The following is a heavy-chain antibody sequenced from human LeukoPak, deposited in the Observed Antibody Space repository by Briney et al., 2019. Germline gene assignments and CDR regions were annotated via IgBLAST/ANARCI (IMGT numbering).Heavy chain of an antibody. CDR3: ARRSLLWFGGGNWFDP. J-gene: IGHJ5*02. CDR2: INHSGST. CDR1: GGSFSGYY. D-gene: IGHD3-10*01. Sequence: SETLSLTCAVYGGSFSGYYWSWIRQPPGKGLEWIGEINHSGSTNYNPSLKSRVTISVDTSKTQFSLKLSSVTAADTAVYYCARRSLLWFGGGNWFDPWGQGTLVTVSS. V-gene: IGHV4-34*01.